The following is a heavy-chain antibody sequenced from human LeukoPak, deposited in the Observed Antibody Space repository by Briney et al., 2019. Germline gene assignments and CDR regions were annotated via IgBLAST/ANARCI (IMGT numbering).Heavy chain of an antibody. CDR3: ARDSNRGYYYYYYYYMDV. CDR1: GYTFTSYY. D-gene: IGHD3-22*01. V-gene: IGHV1-46*01. CDR2: INPSGGST. Sequence: GASVRVSCKASGYTFTSYYMHWVRQAPGQGREWMGSINPSGGSTSYAQKFQGRVTMTSDMSTSTVYMELSSLRSEDTAVYYCARDSNRGYYYYYYYYMDVWGKGTTVTVSS. J-gene: IGHJ6*03.